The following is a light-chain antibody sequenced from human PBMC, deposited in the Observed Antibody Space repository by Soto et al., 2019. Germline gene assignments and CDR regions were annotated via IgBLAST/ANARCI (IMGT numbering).Light chain of an antibody. V-gene: IGLV1-44*01. Sequence: QLVLTQPPSASGTPGQRVTISCSGSSSNIGTNTVNWYQQFPGTAPKLLIYADNQRPSGVPDRFSGSKSGTSASLAISGLQSEDEADYYCAGWDNSLNGVFFGGGTKLTVL. CDR2: ADN. CDR3: AGWDNSLNGVF. J-gene: IGLJ2*01. CDR1: SSNIGTNT.